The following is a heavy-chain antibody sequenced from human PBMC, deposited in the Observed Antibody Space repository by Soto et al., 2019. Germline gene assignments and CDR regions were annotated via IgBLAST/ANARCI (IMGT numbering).Heavy chain of an antibody. V-gene: IGHV4-30-4*01. CDR3: ARSGDYGYPALFDP. J-gene: IGHJ5*02. CDR1: GGSISSGDYY. D-gene: IGHD5-18*01. Sequence: SETLSLTCTVSGGSISSGDYYWSWIRQPPGKGLEWIGYIYYSGSTYYNPSLKSRVTISVDTSKNQFSLKLSSVTAADTAVYYCARSGDYGYPALFDPWGQGTLVTVSS. CDR2: IYYSGST.